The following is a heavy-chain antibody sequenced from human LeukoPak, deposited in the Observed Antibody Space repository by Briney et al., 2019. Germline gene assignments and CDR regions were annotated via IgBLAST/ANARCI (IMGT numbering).Heavy chain of an antibody. CDR2: IYTSGST. J-gene: IGHJ3*02. Sequence: SETLSLTCTVSGGSISSYYWSWIRQPAGKGLEWIGRIYTSGSTNYNPSLKSRVTMSVDTSKNQFSLKLSSVTAADTAVYYCAGAGARYWGHDAFDIWGQGTMVTVSS. CDR1: GGSISSYY. CDR3: AGAGARYWGHDAFDI. D-gene: IGHD2-8*02. V-gene: IGHV4-4*07.